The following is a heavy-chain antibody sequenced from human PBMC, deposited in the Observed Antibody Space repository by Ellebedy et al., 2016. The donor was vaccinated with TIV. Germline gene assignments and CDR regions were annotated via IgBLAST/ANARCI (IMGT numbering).Heavy chain of an antibody. CDR1: GFTFSSYG. V-gene: IGHV3-33*01. CDR3: AREPMVRGVIRRGYAMDV. CDR2: IWYDGSNK. Sequence: GKSLKISXAAFGFTFSSYGMHWVRQAPGKGLEWVAVIWYDGSNKYYADSVKGRFTISRDNSKNTLYLQMNSLRAEDTAVYYCAREPMVRGVIRRGYAMDVWGQGTTVTVSS. J-gene: IGHJ6*02. D-gene: IGHD3-10*01.